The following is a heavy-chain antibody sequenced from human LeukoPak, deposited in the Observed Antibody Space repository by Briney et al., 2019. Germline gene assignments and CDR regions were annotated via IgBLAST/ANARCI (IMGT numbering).Heavy chain of an antibody. CDR3: ARDDVNGMDV. CDR1: GDSVSTNSAA. J-gene: IGHJ6*02. V-gene: IGHV6-1*01. D-gene: IGHD3-10*02. Sequence: PSQTLSLTCVLSGDSVSTNSAAWNWIRQSPSRGLEWVGRTYYRSKWFNDYAISVKSRITINPDTSKNQFSLQLNSVTPEDTAVYFCARDDVNGMDVWGQGTTVTVSS. CDR2: TYYRSKWFN.